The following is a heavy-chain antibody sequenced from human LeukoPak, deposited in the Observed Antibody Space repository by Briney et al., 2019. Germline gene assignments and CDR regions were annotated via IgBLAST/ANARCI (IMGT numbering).Heavy chain of an antibody. CDR3: TYCSSTGCYAAPAEYFQH. CDR2: IIPIFGTA. Sequence: SVKVSCKASGGTFSSYAISWVRQAPGQGLEWMGGIIPIFGTANYAQKFQGRVTITADESTSTAYMELSSLRSEDTAVYYCTYCSSTGCYAAPAEYFQHWGQGTLVTVSS. D-gene: IGHD2-2*01. J-gene: IGHJ1*01. V-gene: IGHV1-69*13. CDR1: GGTFSSYA.